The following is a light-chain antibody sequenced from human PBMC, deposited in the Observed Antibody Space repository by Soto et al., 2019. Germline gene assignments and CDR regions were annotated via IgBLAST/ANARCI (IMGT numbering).Light chain of an antibody. CDR2: KIS. CDR3: MQATNWPET. J-gene: IGKJ2*01. CDR1: QSLVYSDGYTH. Sequence: DVVMTQSPLSLPVTLGQPASISCRSSQSLVYSDGYTHLTWFQQRPGQSPRRLIYKISNRDPGVPDRFSGSGSGRDFTLEISRVEAEDVGVYYCMQATNWPETFGQGTNLEIK. V-gene: IGKV2-30*01.